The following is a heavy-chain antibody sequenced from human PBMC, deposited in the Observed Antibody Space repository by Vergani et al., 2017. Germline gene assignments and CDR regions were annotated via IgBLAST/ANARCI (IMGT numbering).Heavy chain of an antibody. J-gene: IGHJ4*02. CDR2: ISWNSGSI. Sequence: EVQLVESGGGLVQPGGSLRLSCAASGFTFSSYSMNWVRQAPGKGLEWVSGISWNSGSIGYADSVKGRFTISRDNAKNSLYLQMNSLRAEDTALYYCAKDRRGYSYGSFDYWGQGTLVTVSS. D-gene: IGHD5-18*01. CDR1: GFTFSSYS. V-gene: IGHV3-9*01. CDR3: AKDRRGYSYGSFDY.